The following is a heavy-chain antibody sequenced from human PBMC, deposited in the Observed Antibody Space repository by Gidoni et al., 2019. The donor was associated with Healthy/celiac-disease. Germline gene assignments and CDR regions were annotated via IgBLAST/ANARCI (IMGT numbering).Heavy chain of an antibody. V-gene: IGHV4-34*01. CDR2: INHSGST. CDR1: GGSFSGYY. J-gene: IGHJ5*02. D-gene: IGHD3-3*01. CDR3: ARARRVLRFLGPGSNPNWFDP. Sequence: QVQLQQWGAGLLKPSETLSLTCAVYGGSFSGYYWSWIRQPPGKGLAWIGEINHSGSTNYNPSLKSRVTISVDTSKNQFSLKLSSVTAADTAVYYCARARRVLRFLGPGSNPNWFDPWGQGTLVTVSS.